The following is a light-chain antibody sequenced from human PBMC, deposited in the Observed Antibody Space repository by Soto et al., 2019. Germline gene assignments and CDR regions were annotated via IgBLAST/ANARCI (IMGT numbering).Light chain of an antibody. V-gene: IGLV2-14*01. CDR1: SSDIGYY. CDR3: SSYTSSNTWV. CDR2: EVN. Sequence: QSALTQPASVSGSPGQSITISCTGTSSDIGYYVSWYQHHPDKAPKLMIYEVNNRPSGVSNRFSGSKSGNTASLTISGLQAEDEADYYCSSYTSSNTWVFGGGTKVTVL. J-gene: IGLJ3*02.